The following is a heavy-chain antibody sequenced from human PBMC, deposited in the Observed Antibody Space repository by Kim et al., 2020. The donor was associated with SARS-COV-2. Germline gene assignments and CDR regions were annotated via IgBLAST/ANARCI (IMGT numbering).Heavy chain of an antibody. CDR3: ARARGSCSSTSGDLDFDY. J-gene: IGHJ4*01. D-gene: IGHD2-2*01. Sequence: ASVKVSCKASGYTFTYYAMHWVRQAPGQRLEWMGGINAGDGYTKYSQKFQGRVTITRDTSASTAYMELSSLRSEDTGVYYCARARGSCSSTSGDLDFDYWGHEARWTVSS. CDR1: GYTFTYYA. CDR2: INAGDGYT. V-gene: IGHV1-3*01.